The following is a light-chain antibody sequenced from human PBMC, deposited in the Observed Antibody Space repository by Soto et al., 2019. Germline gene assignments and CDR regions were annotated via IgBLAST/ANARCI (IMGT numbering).Light chain of an antibody. CDR2: DAS. J-gene: IGKJ4*01. CDR1: QSVGSD. Sequence: EVVLTQSPGTLSLSPGERATLSCRASQSVGSDLAWYQQKPGQAPRLPIYDASNRATGIPARFSGSGSGTDFTPTISSLEPEDFAVYYCQQRSNWPTFGGGTKVDI. CDR3: QQRSNWPT. V-gene: IGKV3-11*01.